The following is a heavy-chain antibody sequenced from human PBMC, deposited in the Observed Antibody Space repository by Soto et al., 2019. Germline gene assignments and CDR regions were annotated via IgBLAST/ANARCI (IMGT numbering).Heavy chain of an antibody. CDR3: AMGAAAGD. Sequence: QVQLAESGGGVVQPGRSLRLSCAASGFTFSSYAMHWVRQAPGKGLEWVAVISYDGSNKYYADSVKGRFIISRDNSKNTLYLQMNSLRAEDTAVYYCAMGAAAGDWGQGTLVTVSS. J-gene: IGHJ4*02. D-gene: IGHD6-13*01. CDR2: ISYDGSNK. V-gene: IGHV3-30-3*01. CDR1: GFTFSSYA.